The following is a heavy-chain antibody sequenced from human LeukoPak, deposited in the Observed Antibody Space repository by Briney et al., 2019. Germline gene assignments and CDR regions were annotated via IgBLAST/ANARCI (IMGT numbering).Heavy chain of an antibody. J-gene: IGHJ4*02. Sequence: GGSLRLSCAASGFTFSSYWMSWVRQAPGKGLEWVANIKQDGSEKYYVDSVKGRFTISRDNAKNSLYLQMNSLRAEDTAVYYCASVGFRWLQWYFDYWGQGTLVTVSS. V-gene: IGHV3-7*01. CDR1: GFTFSSYW. CDR2: IKQDGSEK. D-gene: IGHD5-24*01. CDR3: ASVGFRWLQWYFDY.